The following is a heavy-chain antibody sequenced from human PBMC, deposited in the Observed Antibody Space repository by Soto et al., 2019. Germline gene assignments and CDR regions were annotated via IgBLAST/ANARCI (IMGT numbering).Heavy chain of an antibody. CDR2: IYAGDSDS. CDR1: GYSFTTYW. J-gene: IGHJ3*01. Sequence: GESLKISCKGYGYSFTTYWIGWVRQIPGKGLEWMGIIYAGDSDSRYSPSFQGQVTISVDKSISTAYLQWSSLKASDTAMYYCVRGVHLTAADAFDVWGQGTMVTVSS. D-gene: IGHD1-1*01. V-gene: IGHV5-51*01. CDR3: VRGVHLTAADAFDV.